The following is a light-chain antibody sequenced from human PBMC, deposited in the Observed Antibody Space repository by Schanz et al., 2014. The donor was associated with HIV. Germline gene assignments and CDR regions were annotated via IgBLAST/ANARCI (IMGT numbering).Light chain of an antibody. CDR3: SSYTTSNTWV. V-gene: IGLV2-14*01. CDR1: SSDVGGYNF. Sequence: QSVLTQPASVSGSPGQSITISCTGTSSDVGGYNFVSWYQQHPGKAPKLMIYDVIDRPSGVSNRFSGSKSGNTASLTISGLQAEDEADYYCSSYTTSNTWVFGGGTKLTVL. CDR2: DVI. J-gene: IGLJ3*02.